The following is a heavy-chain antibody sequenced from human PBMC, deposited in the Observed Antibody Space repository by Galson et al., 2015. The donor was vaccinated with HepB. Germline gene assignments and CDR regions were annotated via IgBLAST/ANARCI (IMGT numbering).Heavy chain of an antibody. CDR1: GFTFSSHW. J-gene: IGHJ3*02. D-gene: IGHD1-26*01. CDR3: AGEAIVGGTITADDAFDI. CDR2: LKPGGSQQ. V-gene: IGHV3-7*01. Sequence: SLRLSCAASGFTFSSHWMSWVRQAPGKGLEWVANLKPGGSQQYYVDSVKGRFSISRDNAKNLVYLQMNSLRAEDTAVYYCAGEAIVGGTITADDAFDIWGQGTMVTVSS.